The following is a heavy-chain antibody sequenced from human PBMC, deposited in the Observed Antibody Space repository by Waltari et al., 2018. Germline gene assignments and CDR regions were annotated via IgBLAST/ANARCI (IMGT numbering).Heavy chain of an antibody. V-gene: IGHV4-34*01. CDR2: INHSGST. CDR3: ARRCGSGSYYFDY. Sequence: QVQLQQWGAGLLKPSETLSLTCAVYGGSFSGYYLSCIRQPPGKGLEWIGEINHSGSTNYNPSLKSRVTISVDTSKNQFSLKLSSVTAADTAVYYCARRCGSGSYYFDYWGQGTLVTVSS. D-gene: IGHD3-10*01. J-gene: IGHJ4*02. CDR1: GGSFSGYY.